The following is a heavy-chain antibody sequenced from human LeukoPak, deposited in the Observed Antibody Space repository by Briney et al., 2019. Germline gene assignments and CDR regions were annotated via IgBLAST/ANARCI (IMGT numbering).Heavy chain of an antibody. CDR1: GFTFSSYW. CDR2: INSDGSST. CDR3: ARDDQPADYYCGMDV. V-gene: IGHV3-74*01. J-gene: IGHJ6*04. Sequence: GGSLRLSCAASGFTFSSYWMRWVRQAPGKGLVWVSRINSDGSSTSYADSVKGRFTISRDNAKNTLYLQMNSLRAEDTAVYYCARDDQPADYYCGMDVWGERTTVTVSS.